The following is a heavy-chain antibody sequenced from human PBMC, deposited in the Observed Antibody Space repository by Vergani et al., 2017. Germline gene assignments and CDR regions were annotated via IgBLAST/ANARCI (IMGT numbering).Heavy chain of an antibody. Sequence: QVQLVQSGAEVKKPGSSVKVSCKASGGTFSSYAISWVRQAPGQGLEWVGGIIPIFGTANYAQKFQGRVTINADESTRTAYMELSSLRSEDTAVYYGARSSRAVDELDYWGQGTLVTVSS. J-gene: IGHJ4*02. V-gene: IGHV1-69*01. D-gene: IGHD6-19*01. CDR3: ARSSRAVDELDY. CDR2: IIPIFGTA. CDR1: GGTFSSYA.